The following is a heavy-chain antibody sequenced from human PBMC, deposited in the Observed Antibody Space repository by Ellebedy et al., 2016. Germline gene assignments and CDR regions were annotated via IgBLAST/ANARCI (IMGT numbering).Heavy chain of an antibody. D-gene: IGHD5-18*01. CDR1: GGSISSYY. Sequence: SETLSLTCTVSGGSISSYYWSWIRQPPGKGLEWIGYIYYSGSTNYNPSLKSRVTISVDTSKNQFSLKLSSVTAADTAVYYCARGQKQLWPPLYYYYGMDVWGQGTTVTVSS. J-gene: IGHJ6*02. V-gene: IGHV4-59*12. CDR3: ARGQKQLWPPLYYYYGMDV. CDR2: IYYSGST.